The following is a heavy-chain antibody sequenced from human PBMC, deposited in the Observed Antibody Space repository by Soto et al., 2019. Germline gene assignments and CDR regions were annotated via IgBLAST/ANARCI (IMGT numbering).Heavy chain of an antibody. V-gene: IGHV5-51*01. CDR3: AGGGVRGVITRTRDYYGMGV. CDR2: IYPGDSDT. Sequence: GESLKISCKGSGYSFTSYWIGWVRQMPGKGLEWMGIIYPGDSDTRYSPSFQGQVTISADKSISTAYLQWSSLKASDTAMYYCAGGGVRGVITRTRDYYGMGVGGQGTPVTVS. J-gene: IGHJ6*02. D-gene: IGHD3-10*01. CDR1: GYSFTSYW.